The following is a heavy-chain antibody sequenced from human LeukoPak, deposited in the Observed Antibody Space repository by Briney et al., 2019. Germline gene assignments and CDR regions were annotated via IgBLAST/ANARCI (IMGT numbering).Heavy chain of an antibody. CDR2: IKSKTDGGTT. CDR3: TTDYDILTGFILG. J-gene: IGHJ4*02. Sequence: GGSLRLSCAASGFTFSNAWMSWVRQAPGKGLEWVVRIKSKTDGGTTDYAAPVKGRFTISRDDSKNTLHLQMNSLKTEDTAVYYCTTDYDILTGFILGWGQGTLVTVSS. CDR1: GFTFSNAW. D-gene: IGHD3-9*01. V-gene: IGHV3-15*01.